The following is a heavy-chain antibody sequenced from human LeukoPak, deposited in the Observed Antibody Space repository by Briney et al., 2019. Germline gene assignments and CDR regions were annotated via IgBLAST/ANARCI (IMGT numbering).Heavy chain of an antibody. J-gene: IGHJ6*02. V-gene: IGHV4-59*08. Sequence: PSETLSLTCIVSGGSINSYYWSWIRQPPGKGLEWIGHINYSGGTKYNPSLKSRVTISVDTPKNQFSLKLSSVTAADTAVYYCARYYYDSSGYSHGMDVWGQGTPVTVSS. CDR3: ARYYYDSSGYSHGMDV. D-gene: IGHD3-22*01. CDR1: GGSINSYY. CDR2: INYSGGT.